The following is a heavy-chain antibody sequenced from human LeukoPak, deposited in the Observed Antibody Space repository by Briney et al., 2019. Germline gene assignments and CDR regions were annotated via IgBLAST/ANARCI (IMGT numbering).Heavy chain of an antibody. CDR2: ILASGSPT. D-gene: IGHD2-8*01. CDR3: TKDLRPDGVDNFDH. J-gene: IGHJ4*02. Sequence: GGSLRLSCAASGFNFNSYTMNWVRQAPGKGLQWVANILASGSPTYYADSVKGRFIISRDNSKNTVYLQMNSLRVEDTAIYYCTKDLRPDGVDNFDHWGQGILVTVSS. CDR1: GFNFNSYT. V-gene: IGHV3-23*01.